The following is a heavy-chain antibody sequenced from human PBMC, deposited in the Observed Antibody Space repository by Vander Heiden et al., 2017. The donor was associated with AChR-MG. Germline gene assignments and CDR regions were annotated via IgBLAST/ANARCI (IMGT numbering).Heavy chain of an antibody. V-gene: IGHV4-59*08. CDR2: IYYSGST. CDR3: ARHWHYDTSGFDWYFDL. D-gene: IGHD3-22*01. Sequence: QVQLQESGPGLVKPSETLSLSCTVSGASISSYYWSWIRQPPGKALEWIGYIYYSGSTNYNPSLKSRVIISVDTSKNQFSLKLSSVTAADTAVYYCARHWHYDTSGFDWYFDLWGRGTLVTVSS. J-gene: IGHJ2*01. CDR1: GASISSYY.